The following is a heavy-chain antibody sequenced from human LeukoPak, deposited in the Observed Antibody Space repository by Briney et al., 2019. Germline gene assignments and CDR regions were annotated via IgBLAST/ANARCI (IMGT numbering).Heavy chain of an antibody. CDR2: INHSGST. D-gene: IGHD3-22*01. V-gene: IGHV4-34*01. CDR1: GGSFSGYY. J-gene: IGHJ5*02. Sequence: SETLSLTCAVHGGSFSGYYWSWIRQPPGKGLEWIGEINHSGSTNYNPSLKSRVTISVDTSKNQFSLKLSSVTAADTAVYYCARGRRYYYDSSGYRGPWFDPWGQGTLVTVSS. CDR3: ARGRRYYYDSSGYRGPWFDP.